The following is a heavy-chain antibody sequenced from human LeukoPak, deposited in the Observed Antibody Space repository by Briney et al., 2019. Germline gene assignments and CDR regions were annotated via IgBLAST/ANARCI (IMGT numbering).Heavy chain of an antibody. V-gene: IGHV4-4*07. CDR1: GGSISSYY. CDR3: AREGPWGGYDILTGYYDYYYYGMDV. D-gene: IGHD3-9*01. Sequence: SETLSLTCTVSGGSISSYYWSWIRQPAGKGLEWIGRIYTSGSTNYNPSLKSRVTMSADTSKNQFSLKLSSVTAADTAVYYCAREGPWGGYDILTGYYDYYYYGMDVWGQGTTVTVSS. J-gene: IGHJ6*02. CDR2: IYTSGST.